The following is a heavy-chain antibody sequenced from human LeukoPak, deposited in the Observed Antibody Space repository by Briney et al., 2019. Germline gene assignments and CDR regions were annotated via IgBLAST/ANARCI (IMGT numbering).Heavy chain of an antibody. Sequence: PSETLSLTCAVYGGSFSGYYWSWIRQPPGKGLEWIGEINHGGSTNYNPSLKSRVTISVDTSKNQFSLKLSPVTAADTAVYYCARGFYYYYYMDVWGKGTTVTVPS. J-gene: IGHJ6*03. V-gene: IGHV4-34*01. CDR3: ARGFYYYYYMDV. CDR1: GGSFSGYY. CDR2: INHGGST.